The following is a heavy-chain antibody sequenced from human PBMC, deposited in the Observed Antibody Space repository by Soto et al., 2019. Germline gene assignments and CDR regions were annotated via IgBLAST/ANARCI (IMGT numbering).Heavy chain of an antibody. CDR2: VSYSGGT. J-gene: IGHJ3*02. CDR3: ATSPRFALDI. D-gene: IGHD3-16*01. V-gene: IGHV4-61*01. Sequence: QVQLQESGPGLVKPSETLSLSCTVSGGSVSGGNYYWSWIRQPPGKGLEWIGYVSYSGGTNYNPSLKSRVTISVDTSKNQFSLNLSSVTAADTAVYYCATSPRFALDIWGQGTMVIVSA. CDR1: GGSVSGGNYY.